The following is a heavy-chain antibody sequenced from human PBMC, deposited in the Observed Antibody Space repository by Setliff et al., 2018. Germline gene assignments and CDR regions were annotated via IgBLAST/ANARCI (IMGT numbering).Heavy chain of an antibody. Sequence: GGSLRLSCAASGFTLSDSAMHWVRQASGKGLEWVGRIRSRSSNYAPAYGASVKGRFTISRDDSKNTAYLQMSSLKTEDTAVYYCAGAGGNSDYFDYWGQGTLVTVSS. D-gene: IGHD2-21*02. CDR3: AGAGGNSDYFDY. V-gene: IGHV3-73*01. CDR2: IRSRSSNYAP. CDR1: GFTLSDSA. J-gene: IGHJ4*02.